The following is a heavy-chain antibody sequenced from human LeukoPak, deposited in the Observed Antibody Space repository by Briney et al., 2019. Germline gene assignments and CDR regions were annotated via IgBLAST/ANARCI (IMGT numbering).Heavy chain of an antibody. CDR2: IIPIFGTA. D-gene: IGHD5-18*01. Sequence: ASVKVSCKASGGTFSSYAISWVRQAPGQGLEWMGGIIPIFGTANYAQKFQGRVSITADESTSTAYMELSSLRSEDTAVYYCARADVGYSYPGYYWGQGTLVTVSS. J-gene: IGHJ4*02. CDR1: GGTFSSYA. V-gene: IGHV1-69*01. CDR3: ARADVGYSYPGYY.